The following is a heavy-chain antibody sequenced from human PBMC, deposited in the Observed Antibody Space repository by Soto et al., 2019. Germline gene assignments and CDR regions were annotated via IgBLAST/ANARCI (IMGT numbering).Heavy chain of an antibody. CDR1: GGTIGTYS. J-gene: IGHJ4*02. CDR3: ARGRVGGRSVEY. V-gene: IGHV1-69*04. D-gene: IGHD3-10*01. CDR2: IIPFLGIA. Sequence: QVQLVHSGAEVKRPGSSVNVSCKTSGGTIGTYSFNWVRQAPGQGLEWMGRIIPFLGIANYTRRLQGRVTITADKSTNTVYMQLAGLRSEDTAIYYCARGRVGGRSVEYWGQGTLVTVSS.